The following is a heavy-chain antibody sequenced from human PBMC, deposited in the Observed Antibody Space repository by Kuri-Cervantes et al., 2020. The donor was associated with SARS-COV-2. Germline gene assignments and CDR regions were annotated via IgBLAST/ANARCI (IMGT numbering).Heavy chain of an antibody. J-gene: IGHJ4*02. CDR1: GFTFSSYN. Sequence: ETLSLTCAASGFTFSSYNMNWVRQAPGKGLEWIASISDTAFFIYYADSVKGRFTISRDNARNSLSLQLNSLRVEDTALYYCAKVLGGYNHGRLFDLWGRGTLVTVSS. CDR2: ISDTAFFI. CDR3: AKVLGGYNHGRLFDL. D-gene: IGHD5-18*01. V-gene: IGHV3-21*01.